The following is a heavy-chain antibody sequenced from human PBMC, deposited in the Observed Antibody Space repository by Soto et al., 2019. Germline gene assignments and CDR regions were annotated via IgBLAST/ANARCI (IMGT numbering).Heavy chain of an antibody. J-gene: IGHJ4*02. CDR3: ARGDTFGPQKPNLVY. CDR1: GYTFTGYY. V-gene: IGHV1-2*04. CDR2: INPNSGGT. Sequence: ASVKVSCKASGYTFTGYYMHWVRQAPGQGLEWMGWINPNSGGTNYAQKFQGWVTMTRDTSISTAYMELSRLRSDDTAVYYCARGDTFGPQKPNLVYWGQGTLVTVSS. D-gene: IGHD5-18*01.